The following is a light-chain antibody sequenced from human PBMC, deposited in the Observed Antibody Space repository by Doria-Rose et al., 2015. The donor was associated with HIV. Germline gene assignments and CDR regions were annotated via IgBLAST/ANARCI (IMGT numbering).Light chain of an antibody. V-gene: IGKV1-39*01. Sequence: IQLTQSPPSLSASIGDRVTITCRASRTVSTYLNWFQQEPGKAPRLLIYAASRLQSGVPSRFSGSGSGTDFTLTISGLQPGDFATYYCQQTYSSPPWTLGQGTKVE. CDR2: AAS. CDR1: RTVSTY. J-gene: IGKJ1*01. CDR3: QQTYSSPPWT.